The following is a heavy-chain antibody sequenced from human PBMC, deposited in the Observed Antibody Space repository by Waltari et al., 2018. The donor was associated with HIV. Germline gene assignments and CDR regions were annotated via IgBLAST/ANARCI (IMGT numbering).Heavy chain of an antibody. Sequence: QLQLQESGPGLVKPSETLSLTCTVSGGSISSSSYYWGWIRQPPGKGLEWIGSIYYSGSTYYNPSLKSRVTISVDTSKNQFSLKLGSVTAADTAVYYCARLTRGYSYGPPDYWGQGTLVTVSS. CDR2: IYYSGST. V-gene: IGHV4-39*01. J-gene: IGHJ4*02. CDR3: ARLTRGYSYGPPDY. CDR1: GGSISSSSYY. D-gene: IGHD5-18*01.